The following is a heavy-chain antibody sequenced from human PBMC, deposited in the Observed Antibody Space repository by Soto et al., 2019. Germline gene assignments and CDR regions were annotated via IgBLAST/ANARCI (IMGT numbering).Heavy chain of an antibody. Sequence: DVQVVQSGGGLVQPGGSLKLSCAASGFAFNDCAMHWVRQASGKGLEWVARVRSKTNNYATAYPVSVRGRFTVSRDDSMGTTYLQMNSLKTEDTAMYYCTNNFVWGQGVLVTVSS. CDR2: VRSKTNNYAT. J-gene: IGHJ4*02. D-gene: IGHD2-15*01. CDR3: TNNFV. V-gene: IGHV3-73*01. CDR1: GFAFNDCA.